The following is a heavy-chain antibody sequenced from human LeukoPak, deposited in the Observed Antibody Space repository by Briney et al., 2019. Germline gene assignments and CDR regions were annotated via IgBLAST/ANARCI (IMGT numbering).Heavy chain of an antibody. CDR1: GGTFSSYA. CDR3: ARPALKQWLPY. CDR2: IIPILGIA. V-gene: IGHV1-69*04. D-gene: IGHD6-19*01. J-gene: IGHJ4*02. Sequence: PRASVKVSCKASGGTFSSYAISWVRQAPGQGLEWMGRIIPILGIANYAQKFQGRVTITADKSTSTAYMELSSLRSEDTAVYYCARPALKQWLPYWGQGTLVTVSS.